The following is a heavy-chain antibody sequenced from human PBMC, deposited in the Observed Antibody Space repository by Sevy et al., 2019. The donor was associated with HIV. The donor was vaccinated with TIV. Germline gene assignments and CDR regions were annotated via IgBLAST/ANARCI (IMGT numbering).Heavy chain of an antibody. J-gene: IGHJ6*02. CDR3: AKGARGCSGGSCYGMDV. Sequence: GGSLRLSCAASGFTFDDYTMHWVRHAPGKGLEWVSLISWDGGSTYYADSVKGRFTISRDNSKNSLYLQMNSLRTEDTALYYCAKGARGCSGGSCYGMDVWGQGTTVTVSS. CDR2: ISWDGGST. V-gene: IGHV3-43*01. CDR1: GFTFDDYT. D-gene: IGHD2-15*01.